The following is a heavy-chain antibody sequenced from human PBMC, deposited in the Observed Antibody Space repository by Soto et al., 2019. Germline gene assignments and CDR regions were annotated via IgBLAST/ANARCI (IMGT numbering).Heavy chain of an antibody. CDR2: ISGSGGGT. J-gene: IGHJ4*02. V-gene: IGHV3-23*01. CDR3: ARESDH. Sequence: LMXSCASSGFTFSSYAMSWVRQAPGKGLEWVSTISGSGGGTYYADSMKGRFTISRDNSKNTLYLQMYSLRVEDTAVYYCARESDHWGQGTLVTV. CDR1: GFTFSSYA.